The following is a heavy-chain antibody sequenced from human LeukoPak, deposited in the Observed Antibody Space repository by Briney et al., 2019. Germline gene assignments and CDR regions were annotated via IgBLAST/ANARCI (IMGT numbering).Heavy chain of an antibody. CDR3: ARVATTSSKWSLDY. CDR2: INSDGSST. J-gene: IGHJ4*02. Sequence: GGSLRLSCAASGFTFSAYWMHWVRQSPWKGLVWVSRINSDGSSTSYADSVKGRFTISRDIAKNTLYLQMNSLRAEDTAVYYCARVATTSSKWSLDYWGQGTLVTVSS. V-gene: IGHV3-74*01. CDR1: GFTFSAYW. D-gene: IGHD2-2*01.